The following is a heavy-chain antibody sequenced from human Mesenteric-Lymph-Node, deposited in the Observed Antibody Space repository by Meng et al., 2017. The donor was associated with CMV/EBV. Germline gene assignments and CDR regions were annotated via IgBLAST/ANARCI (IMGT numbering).Heavy chain of an antibody. J-gene: IGHJ4*02. CDR3: ANYYYGSGNYY. D-gene: IGHD3-10*01. CDR2: IIHIIGVP. V-gene: IGHV1-69*10. Sequence: SVKVSCKASGCTFSSYDFNWVRQAPGQGLEWMGGIIHIIGVPNYAQKFQGRVTITADKSTSTAYMELSSLRSDDTAVYYCANYYYGSGNYYWGQGTLVTVSS. CDR1: GCTFSSYD.